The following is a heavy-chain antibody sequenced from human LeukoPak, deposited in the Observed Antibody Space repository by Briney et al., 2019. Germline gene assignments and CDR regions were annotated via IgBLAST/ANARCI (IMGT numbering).Heavy chain of an antibody. V-gene: IGHV3-23*01. CDR1: GFTFGFYA. CDR3: AEGALSSYFDF. J-gene: IGHJ4*02. D-gene: IGHD3-10*01. CDR2: ISDSGDNT. Sequence: GGSLRLSCAASGFTFGFYAMSWVRQAPGKGLEWVSTISDSGDNTYYADSVKGRLTISRDNSKNTLYLQMNSLRAEDTAVYYCAEGALSSYFDFWGLGTLVTVSS.